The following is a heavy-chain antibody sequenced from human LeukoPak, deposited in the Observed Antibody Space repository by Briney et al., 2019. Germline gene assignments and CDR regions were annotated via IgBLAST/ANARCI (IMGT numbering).Heavy chain of an antibody. CDR1: GYTFTSYD. Sequence: ASVKVPCKASGYTFTSYDINWVRQATGQGLEWMGWMNPNSGNTGYAQKFQGRVTMTRNTSISTAYMELSSLRSEDTAVYYCARGPGYCSGGSCYYYMDVWGKGTTVTVSS. CDR2: MNPNSGNT. CDR3: ARGPGYCSGGSCYYYMDV. J-gene: IGHJ6*03. D-gene: IGHD2-15*01. V-gene: IGHV1-8*01.